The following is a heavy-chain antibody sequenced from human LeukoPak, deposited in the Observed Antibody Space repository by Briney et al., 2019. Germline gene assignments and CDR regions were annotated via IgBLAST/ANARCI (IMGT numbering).Heavy chain of an antibody. CDR3: AREGIAARPMGAFDI. CDR2: IYYSGST. Sequence: PSETLSLTCSVSGGSMTSYYWSWIRQPPGKGLEWIGYIYYSGSTNYNPSLKSRVTISVDTSKNQFSLKLSSVTAADTAVYYCAREGIAARPMGAFDIWGQGTMVTVSS. D-gene: IGHD6-6*01. CDR1: GGSMTSYY. J-gene: IGHJ3*02. V-gene: IGHV4-59*01.